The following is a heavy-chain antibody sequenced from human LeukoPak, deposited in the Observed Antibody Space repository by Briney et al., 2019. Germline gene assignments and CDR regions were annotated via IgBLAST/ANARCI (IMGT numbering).Heavy chain of an antibody. Sequence: TSETLSLTCTVSGVSISSSNSYWGWIRRPPGKGLEWIGSIYYSGNTYYNASLKSQVSISIDMSKNQFSLKLTSVTAADTAVYYCARQTGSGLFILPGGQGTLVTVSS. CDR1: GVSISSSNSY. CDR3: ARQTGSGLFILP. J-gene: IGHJ4*02. CDR2: IYYSGNT. D-gene: IGHD3-10*01. V-gene: IGHV4-39*01.